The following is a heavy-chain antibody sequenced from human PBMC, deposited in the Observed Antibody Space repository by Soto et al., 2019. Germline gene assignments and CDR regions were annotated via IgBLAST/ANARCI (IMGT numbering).Heavy chain of an antibody. CDR1: GGSISSYY. D-gene: IGHD5-18*01. V-gene: IGHV4-59*01. Sequence: SETLSLTCTVSGGSISSYYWSWIRQPPGKGLEWIGYIYYSGSTNYNPSLKSRVTISVDTSKNQFSLKLSSVTAADTAVYYCARVGYSYGLDYFDYWGQGTLVTVSS. CDR2: IYYSGST. CDR3: ARVGYSYGLDYFDY. J-gene: IGHJ4*02.